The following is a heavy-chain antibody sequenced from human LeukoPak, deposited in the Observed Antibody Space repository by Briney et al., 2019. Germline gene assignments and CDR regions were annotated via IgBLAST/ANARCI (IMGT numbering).Heavy chain of an antibody. CDR1: GYTFTSYA. Sequence: ASVKVSCKASGYTFTSYAMHWVRQAPGQRLEWMGWINAGNGNTKYSQKFQGRVTITRDTSASTAYMELSSLRSGDTAVYYCARDEGRSGVYDYVWGSYRPQYYFDYWGQGTLVTVSS. J-gene: IGHJ4*02. D-gene: IGHD3-16*02. V-gene: IGHV1-3*01. CDR2: INAGNGNT. CDR3: ARDEGRSGVYDYVWGSYRPQYYFDY.